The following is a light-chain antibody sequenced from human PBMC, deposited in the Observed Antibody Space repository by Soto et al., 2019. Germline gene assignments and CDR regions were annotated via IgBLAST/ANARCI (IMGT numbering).Light chain of an antibody. CDR3: AAWDDSLNGVV. Sequence: QSVLTQPPSASGTPGQRVTISCSGSSSNIGENTVNWYQQLPGTAQKLLIYSNNQRPSGVPDRFSGSKSGTSASLAISGLQSEDEADYYCAAWDDSLNGVVFGGGTKLTVL. J-gene: IGLJ2*01. V-gene: IGLV1-44*01. CDR2: SNN. CDR1: SSNIGENT.